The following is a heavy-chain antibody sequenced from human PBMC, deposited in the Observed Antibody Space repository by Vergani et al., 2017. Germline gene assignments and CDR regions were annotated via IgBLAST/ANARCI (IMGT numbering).Heavy chain of an antibody. Sequence: VQLEESGGGVVQPGRSLRLSCAGSGFTLSSHAMHWVRQAPGKGLEWVSGISGSGGSTYYAGSVKGRFTISRDSSKNTLYLQMNSLSAGDTAVYYCAKANPRNSGYDYLYYYHAMDVWGQGTTVTVSS. CDR1: GFTLSSHA. D-gene: IGHD5-12*01. V-gene: IGHV3-23*04. J-gene: IGHJ6*02. CDR2: ISGSGGST. CDR3: AKANPRNSGYDYLYYYHAMDV.